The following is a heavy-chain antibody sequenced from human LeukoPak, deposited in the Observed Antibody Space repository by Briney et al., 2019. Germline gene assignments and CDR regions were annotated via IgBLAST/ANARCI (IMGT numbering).Heavy chain of an antibody. CDR1: GYTFTSYD. CDR2: MNPNSGNT. CDR3: ARTHENGYSSSWYLPYYYYYGMDV. J-gene: IGHJ6*02. Sequence: ASVKVSCKASGYTFTSYDINWVRQATGHGLEWMGWMNPNSGNTGYAQKFQGRVTMTRNTSISTAYMELSSLRSEDTAVYYCARTHENGYSSSWYLPYYYYYGMDVWGQGTTVTVS. D-gene: IGHD6-13*01. V-gene: IGHV1-8*01.